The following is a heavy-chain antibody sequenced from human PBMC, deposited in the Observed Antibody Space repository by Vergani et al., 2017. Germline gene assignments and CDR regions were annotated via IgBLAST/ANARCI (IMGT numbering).Heavy chain of an antibody. CDR1: GGSISSSSYY. CDR3: ARAERIQLWLSDYDSSGSHPGVVDY. J-gene: IGHJ4*02. D-gene: IGHD3-22*01. V-gene: IGHV4-39*07. CDR2: IYYSGST. Sequence: QLQLQESGPGLVKPSETLSLTCTVSGGSISSSSYYWGWIRQPPGKGLEWIGSIYYSGSTYYNPSLKSRVTISVDTSKNQFSLKLSSVTAADTAVYYCARAERIQLWLSDYDSSGSHPGVVDYWGQGTLVTVSS.